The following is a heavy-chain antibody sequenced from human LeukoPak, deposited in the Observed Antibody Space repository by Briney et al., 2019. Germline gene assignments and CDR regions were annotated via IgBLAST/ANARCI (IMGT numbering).Heavy chain of an antibody. J-gene: IGHJ4*02. CDR1: GFSVGFNY. Sequence: GGSLRLSCAASGFSVGFNYMTWVRQAPGKGLEWVSVIYSGGNTDYADSVKGRFTISRDNAKNTLYLQMNTLRAEDTAVYYCASLDYWGQGTPVTVSS. CDR2: IYSGGNT. V-gene: IGHV3-53*01. CDR3: ASLDY.